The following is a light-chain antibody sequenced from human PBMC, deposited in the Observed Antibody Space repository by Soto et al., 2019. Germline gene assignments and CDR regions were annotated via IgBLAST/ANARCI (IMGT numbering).Light chain of an antibody. CDR1: SSNIGSNY. CDR3: AAWDDSLSAHVV. J-gene: IGLJ2*01. V-gene: IGLV1-47*03. CDR2: RNN. Sequence: QSALTQPPSASGTPGQRVTISCSGSSSNIGSNYVYWYQQLPGTAPKLLIYRNNQRPSGVPDRFSGSKSGTSASLAISGLWSEDEADYYCAAWDDSLSAHVVFGGGTKVTVL.